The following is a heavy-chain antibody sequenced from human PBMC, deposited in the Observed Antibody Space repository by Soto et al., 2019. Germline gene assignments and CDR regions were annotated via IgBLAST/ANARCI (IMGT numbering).Heavy chain of an antibody. CDR3: ARVRIVVVTTYPGDYYGMDV. D-gene: IGHD2-21*02. V-gene: IGHV3-7*01. J-gene: IGHJ6*02. Sequence: PGGSLRLSCAASGFTFGSNWMSWVRQAPGKGLEWVANIKRDGSEKYYVDSVKGRFTISRDNAKNSLYLQMNGLRAEDTAVYYCARVRIVVVTTYPGDYYGMDVWGQGTTVTVSS. CDR1: GFTFGSNW. CDR2: IKRDGSEK.